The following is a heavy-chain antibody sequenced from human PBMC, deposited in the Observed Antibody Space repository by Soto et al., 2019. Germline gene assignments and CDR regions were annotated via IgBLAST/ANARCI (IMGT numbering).Heavy chain of an antibody. CDR3: ARAGYSTSQGDYFYGMDV. V-gene: IGHV3-30-3*01. J-gene: IGHJ6*02. D-gene: IGHD6-25*01. CDR2: IAFGGNSK. Sequence: QVQLVESGGGVVQPGRSLRLSCAASGFSFSAYTMHWVRQVPGKGLEWVAVIAFGGNSKYYADSVKGRFTISRDNSDNTFNLQMNNLREEDTALYYCARAGYSTSQGDYFYGMDVWGQGTTVTVSS. CDR1: GFSFSAYT.